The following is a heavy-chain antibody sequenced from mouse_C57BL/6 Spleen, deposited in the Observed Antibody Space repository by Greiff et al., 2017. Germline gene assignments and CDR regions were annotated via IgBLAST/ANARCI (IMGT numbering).Heavy chain of an antibody. J-gene: IGHJ4*01. V-gene: IGHV1-55*01. CDR2: IYPGSGST. CDR1: GYTFTSYW. CDR3: AREDYGSSYGYAMDY. Sequence: QVHVKQPGAELVKPGASVKMSCKASGYTFTSYWITWVKQRPGQGLEWIGDIYPGSGSTNYNEKFKSKATLTVDTSSSTAYMQLSSLTSEDSAVYYCAREDYGSSYGYAMDYWGQGTSVTVSS. D-gene: IGHD1-1*01.